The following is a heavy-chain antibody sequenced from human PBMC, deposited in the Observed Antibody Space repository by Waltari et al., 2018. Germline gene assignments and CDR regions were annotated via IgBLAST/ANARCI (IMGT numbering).Heavy chain of an antibody. V-gene: IGHV1-69-2*01. J-gene: IGHJ4*02. CDR2: IDPEDGET. CDR1: GYTFRDYF. Sequence: EVELVQSGAEVKKPGATVKISCKASGYTFRDYFMHWVQQAPGKGLEWMGRIDPEDGETVYSEKFQGRVTITADTSTDTAYMELSSLTSGDTAVYYCAPLPGGSGQTFDYWGQGTLVTVSS. D-gene: IGHD3-10*01. CDR3: APLPGGSGQTFDY.